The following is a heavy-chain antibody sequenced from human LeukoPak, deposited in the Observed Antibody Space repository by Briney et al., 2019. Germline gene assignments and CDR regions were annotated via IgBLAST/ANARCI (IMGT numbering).Heavy chain of an antibody. CDR1: GGSISSYY. CDR2: IYYSGST. V-gene: IGHV4-59*01. CDR3: ARGNPSSSAYYYYYMDV. D-gene: IGHD2-2*01. J-gene: IGHJ6*03. Sequence: SETLSLTCTVSGGSISSYYWSWIRQPPGKGLEWIGYIYYSGSTNYNPSFKSRVTISVDTSKNQFSLKLSSVTAADTAVYYCARGNPSSSAYYYYYMDVWGKGTTVTVSS.